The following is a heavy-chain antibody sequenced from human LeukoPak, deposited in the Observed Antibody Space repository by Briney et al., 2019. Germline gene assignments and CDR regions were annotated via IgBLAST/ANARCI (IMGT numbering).Heavy chain of an antibody. D-gene: IGHD4-11*01. V-gene: IGHV4-39*07. J-gene: IGHJ4*02. CDR3: ARVETTVTTVIDY. CDR2: IYYSGST. Sequence: SETLSLTCTVSGGSISSSSYYWGWIRQPPGKGLEWIGSIYYSGSTYYNPSLKSRVTISVDTSKNQFSLKLSSVTAADTAVYYCARVETTVTTVIDYWGQGTLVTVSS. CDR1: GGSISSSSYY.